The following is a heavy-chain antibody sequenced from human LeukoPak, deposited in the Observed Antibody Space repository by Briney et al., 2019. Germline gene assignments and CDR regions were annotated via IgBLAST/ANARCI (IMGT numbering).Heavy chain of an antibody. CDR2: IYTSGST. J-gene: IGHJ4*02. CDR3: ARGPYYYDSSGYRY. D-gene: IGHD3-22*01. Sequence: RTSQTLSLTCTVSGGSISSGSYYWSWIRQPAGKGLEWIGRIYTSGSTNYNPSLKSRVTISVDTSKNQFSLKLSSVTAADTAVYYCARGPYYYDSSGYRYWGQGTLVTVSS. CDR1: GGSISSGSYY. V-gene: IGHV4-61*02.